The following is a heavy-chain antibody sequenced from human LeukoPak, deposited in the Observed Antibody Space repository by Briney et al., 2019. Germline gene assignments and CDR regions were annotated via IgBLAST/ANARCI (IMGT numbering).Heavy chain of an antibody. CDR1: GGSFSGYY. J-gene: IGHJ6*03. V-gene: IGHV4-34*01. Sequence: SETLSLTCAVYGGSFSGYYWSWIRQPPGKGLEWIGEINHGGSTNYNPSLKSRVTISVDTSKNQFSLKLSSVTAADTAVYYCASFYCSGGSCYQYYSYYYMDVWGKGTTVTISS. CDR2: INHGGST. CDR3: ASFYCSGGSCYQYYSYYYMDV. D-gene: IGHD2-15*01.